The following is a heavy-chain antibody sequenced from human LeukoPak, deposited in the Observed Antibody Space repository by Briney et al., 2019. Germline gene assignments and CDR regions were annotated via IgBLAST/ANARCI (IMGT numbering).Heavy chain of an antibody. J-gene: IGHJ3*02. CDR1: GFTFSSYE. CDR3: ARGGSYLSAFDI. CDR2: ISSSSTYI. Sequence: PGGSLRLSCAASGFTFSSYEMNWVRQAPGKGLEWVSSISSSSTYIHYADSVKGRFTISRDNSKNTLYLQMNSLRAEDTAVYYCARGGSYLSAFDIWGQGTMVTVSS. V-gene: IGHV3-21*04. D-gene: IGHD1-26*01.